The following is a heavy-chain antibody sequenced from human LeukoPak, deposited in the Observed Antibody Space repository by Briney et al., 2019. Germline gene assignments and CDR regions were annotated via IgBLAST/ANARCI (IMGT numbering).Heavy chain of an antibody. J-gene: IGHJ4*02. V-gene: IGHV3-23*01. CDR2: ISGSGGTT. CDR3: ARDYTTYFDY. Sequence: GGSLRLSCAASGFTFSSYEMNWVRQAPGKGLEWVSAISGSGGTTYYSNSVKGRFTISRDNSKNTLHLQMNSLRAEDTAVYYCARDYTTYFDYWGQGTLVTVSS. CDR1: GFTFSSYE. D-gene: IGHD1-1*01.